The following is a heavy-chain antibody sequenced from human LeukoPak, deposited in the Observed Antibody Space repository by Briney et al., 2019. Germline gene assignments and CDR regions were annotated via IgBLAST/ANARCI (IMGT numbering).Heavy chain of an antibody. CDR2: ISYDGSNK. CDR3: ASYADYDDY. CDR1: GFTFSSYA. D-gene: IGHD3-16*01. J-gene: IGHJ4*02. V-gene: IGHV3-30-3*01. Sequence: GGSLRLSCAASGFTFSSYAMHWVRQAPGKGLEWVSIISYDGSNKYYADSVKGRFTISRDNSKNTLYLQMNSLRVEDTAVYYCASYADYDDYWGQGTLVTVSS.